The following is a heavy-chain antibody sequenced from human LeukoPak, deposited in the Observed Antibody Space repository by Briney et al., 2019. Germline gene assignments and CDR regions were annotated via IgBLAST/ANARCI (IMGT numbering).Heavy chain of an antibody. D-gene: IGHD4-11*01. Sequence: GGSLRLSRAASGLTLSDYYMSWLRQAPGKWLEWLAFISSSRDSNSYADSVRGRFTISRENAQNSVYLQIHSLTAADPAVYYSARGREDYSDSPDYYYYYMDVWGDGATVTMSS. V-gene: IGHV3-11*01. J-gene: IGHJ6*03. CDR2: ISSSRDSN. CDR1: GLTLSDYY. CDR3: ARGREDYSDSPDYYYYYMDV.